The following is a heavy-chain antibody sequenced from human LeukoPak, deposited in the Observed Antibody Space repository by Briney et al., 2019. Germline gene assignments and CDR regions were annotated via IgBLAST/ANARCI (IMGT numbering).Heavy chain of an antibody. J-gene: IGHJ4*02. D-gene: IGHD3-22*01. CDR3: ARGLWSYYDSSGYAPPFDY. V-gene: IGHV7-4-1*02. CDR2: INTNTGNP. Sequence: ASVKVSCKASGYTFTSYAMYWVRQAPGQGLEWMGRINTNTGNPTYSQSFTGRFVFSLDTSVSTAYLQISSLKAEDTAVYYCARGLWSYYDSSGYAPPFDYWGQGTMVTVSS. CDR1: GYTFTSYA.